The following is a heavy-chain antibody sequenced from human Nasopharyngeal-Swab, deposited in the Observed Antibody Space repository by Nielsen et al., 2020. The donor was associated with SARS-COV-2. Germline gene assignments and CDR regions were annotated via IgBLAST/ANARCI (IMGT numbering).Heavy chain of an antibody. D-gene: IGHD2-15*01. CDR3: AKDDIRYCDGGSCLFDY. J-gene: IGHJ4*02. CDR1: GFTFRNYG. Sequence: GESLKISCVVSGFTFRNYGMHWVRQAPGKGLEWVAVISYDGSNTYYADSVKGRFTISRDKSKNTLYLQMTSLRPEDTAVYYCAKDDIRYCDGGSCLFDYWGQGTLVTVSS. V-gene: IGHV3-30*18. CDR2: ISYDGSNT.